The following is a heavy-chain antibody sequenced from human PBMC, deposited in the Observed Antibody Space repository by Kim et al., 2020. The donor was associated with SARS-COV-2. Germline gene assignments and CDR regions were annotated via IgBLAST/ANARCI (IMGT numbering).Heavy chain of an antibody. CDR2: IHSSAGKT. J-gene: IGHJ3*02. V-gene: IGHV1-46*01. CDR1: GFAFTSNS. Sequence: ASVKVSCKASGFAFTSNSMHWVRQAPGQGLEWMGIIHSSAGKTSYAQNFQGRHTMTRDTSTSTVYMELSSLRSEETAVYYCAREPYYYDSSGYFRLLAFDIWGQGTMVTVSS. D-gene: IGHD3-22*01. CDR3: AREPYYYDSSGYFRLLAFDI.